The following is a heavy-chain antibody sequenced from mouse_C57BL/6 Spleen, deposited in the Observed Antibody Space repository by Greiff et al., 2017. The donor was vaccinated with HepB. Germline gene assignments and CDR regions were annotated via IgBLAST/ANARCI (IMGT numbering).Heavy chain of an antibody. J-gene: IGHJ4*01. Sequence: VQLKQSGAELVKPGASVKLSCTASGFNIKDYYMHWVKQRTEQGLEWIGRIDPEDGETKYAPKFQGKATITTDTSSNTAYLQISSLTSEDTAVYYCARSRATVEAYYYAMDYWGQGTSVTVSS. D-gene: IGHD1-1*01. CDR3: ARSRATVEAYYYAMDY. V-gene: IGHV14-2*01. CDR2: IDPEDGET. CDR1: GFNIKDYY.